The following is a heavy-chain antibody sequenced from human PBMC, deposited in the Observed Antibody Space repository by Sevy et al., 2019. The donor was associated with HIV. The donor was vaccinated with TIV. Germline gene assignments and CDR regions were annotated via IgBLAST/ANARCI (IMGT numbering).Heavy chain of an antibody. V-gene: IGHV3-21*01. J-gene: IGHJ3*02. CDR2: ISSSYGYI. CDR1: GFTFSTYS. D-gene: IGHD1-1*01. CDR3: ARVTGTEALEAFDI. Sequence: GRSLRLSCAASGFTFSTYSMNWVRQAPGKGLEWVSSISSSYGYIYYVDSVKGRFTISRDNAKKSLYLQMNSLRAEDTAIYYCARVTGTEALEAFDIWGQGTMVTVSS.